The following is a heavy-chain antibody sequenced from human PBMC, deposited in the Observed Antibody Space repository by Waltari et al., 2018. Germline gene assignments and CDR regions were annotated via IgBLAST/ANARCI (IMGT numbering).Heavy chain of an antibody. CDR2: SSSDSSTI. Sequence: EGQLVESGGGLVLPGGSLRLSCLTSGFIFSSYSLNWVRQVPGKGLEWIAYSSSDSSTIFYADSVKGRFTISRDKDEESLSLEMNSLRAEDTCLYDCVSGIYYNFIWGQGTQVTVSS. J-gene: IGHJ4*02. D-gene: IGHD3-10*01. CDR3: VSGIYYNFI. V-gene: IGHV3-48*01. CDR1: GFIFSSYS.